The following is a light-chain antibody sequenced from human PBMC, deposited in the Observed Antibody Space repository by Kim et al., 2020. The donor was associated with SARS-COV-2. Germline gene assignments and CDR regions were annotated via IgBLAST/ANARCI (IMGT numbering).Light chain of an antibody. V-gene: IGKV6-21*01. CDR3: HQSSSLPYS. CDR1: QSIGST. Sequence: EIVLTQSPNFQSVTPRETVTITCRASQSIGSTLHWYQQKPNQSPKLLIKYASESVSGVSSRFSGSGFGTDFTLTIHSLEAEDAATYYCHQSSSLPYSFGQGTKLEI. CDR2: YAS. J-gene: IGKJ2*01.